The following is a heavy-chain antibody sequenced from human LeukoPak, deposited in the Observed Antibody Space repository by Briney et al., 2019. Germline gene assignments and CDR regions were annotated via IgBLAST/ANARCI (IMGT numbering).Heavy chain of an antibody. CDR3: ARASSSWYYFDY. V-gene: IGHV3-21*01. J-gene: IGHJ4*02. CDR2: ISSGSSYI. D-gene: IGHD6-13*01. Sequence: GGSLRLSCAASGFIFSSYSMNWVRQAPGKGLEWVSSISSGSSYIYYADSVKGRFTISRDNAKNSLYLQMNSLRAEDTAVYYCARASSSWYYFDYWGQGTLVTVSS. CDR1: GFIFSSYS.